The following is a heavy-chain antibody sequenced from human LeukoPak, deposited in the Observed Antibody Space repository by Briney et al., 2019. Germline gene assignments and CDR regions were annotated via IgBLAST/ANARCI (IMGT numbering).Heavy chain of an antibody. CDR2: IKQDGSEK. Sequence: PGGSLRLSCAVSGFTFSTYAMHCVRQAPGKGLEWVANIKQDGSEKYYVDSVKGRFTISRDNAKNSVYLQMNTLRAEDTAVYYCARGRAVDQWGQGTLVIVSS. J-gene: IGHJ4*02. D-gene: IGHD5-24*01. CDR3: ARGRAVDQ. CDR1: GFTFSTYA. V-gene: IGHV3-7*05.